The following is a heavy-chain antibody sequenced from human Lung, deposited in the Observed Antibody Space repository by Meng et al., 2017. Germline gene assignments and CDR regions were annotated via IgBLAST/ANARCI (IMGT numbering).Heavy chain of an antibody. J-gene: IGHJ5*02. Sequence: QVPVQESGPGLGRPSGTLSLTCPCFGGSISRRNWWSWVRQSPGKGLEWIGEIYHSGRTNYNPSLESRVTISLDKSQNHFSLKVKSVTAADTAVYYCVRGGQDQAYYDFWSGPFDPWGQGTLVTVSS. CDR2: IYHSGRT. V-gene: IGHV4-4*02. D-gene: IGHD3-3*01. CDR3: VRGGQDQAYYDFWSGPFDP. CDR1: GGSISRRNW.